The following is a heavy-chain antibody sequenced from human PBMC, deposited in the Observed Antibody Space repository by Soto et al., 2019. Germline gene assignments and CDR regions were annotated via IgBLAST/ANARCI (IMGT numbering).Heavy chain of an antibody. CDR2: IIPILGIA. J-gene: IGHJ4*02. D-gene: IGHD3-10*01. Sequence: QVQLVQSGAEVKKPGSSVKVSCKASGGTFSSYTISWVRQAPGQGLEWMGRIIPILGIANYAQKFQGRVTITAAKSTSTAYMELSSLRSEDTAVYYCARSPPSMVRGSHWGQGTLVTVSS. V-gene: IGHV1-69*02. CDR1: GGTFSSYT. CDR3: ARSPPSMVRGSH.